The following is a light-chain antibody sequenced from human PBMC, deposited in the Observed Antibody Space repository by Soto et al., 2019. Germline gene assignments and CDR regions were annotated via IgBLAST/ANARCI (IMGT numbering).Light chain of an antibody. V-gene: IGKV3-11*01. CDR2: DAS. CDR1: QSVSSY. CDR3: QQRSNRLT. J-gene: IGKJ4*01. Sequence: EIVLTQSPATLSLSPGERATLSCRASQSVSSYLAWYQQKPGQAPRLLIYDASNRVTGIPARFSGSGSGTDFTLTISSLEPEDSAVYYCQQRSNRLTFGGGTKVEIK.